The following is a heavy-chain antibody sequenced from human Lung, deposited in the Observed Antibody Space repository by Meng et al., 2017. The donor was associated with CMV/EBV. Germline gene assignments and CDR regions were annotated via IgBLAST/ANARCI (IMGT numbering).Heavy chain of an antibody. V-gene: IGHV7-4-1*02. J-gene: IGHJ4*02. D-gene: IGHD5-24*01. CDR3: ARDSPLDGYSLLDY. CDR2: IDPNTGNP. Sequence: VPLVQSGSGLKQPGASVKVFSRPSGYTFTSYASNSVRQAPGQGPDWMGWIDPNTGNPTYDQGFTGRFVFSLDTSVSTAYLQINSLRADDTAVYYCARDSPLDGYSLLDYWGQGTLVTVSS. CDR1: GYTFTSYA.